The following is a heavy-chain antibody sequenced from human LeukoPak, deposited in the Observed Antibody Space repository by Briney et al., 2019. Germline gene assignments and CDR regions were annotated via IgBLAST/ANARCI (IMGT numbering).Heavy chain of an antibody. J-gene: IGHJ4*02. CDR2: ISSSGSTI. V-gene: IGHV3-48*03. D-gene: IGHD3-22*01. CDR3: ARDPTYDSSGYGAQYYFDY. Sequence: GGSLRLSCAASGFTFSSYEMNWVRQAPGKGLEWVSYISSSGSTIYYADSVKGRFTISRDNAKDSLYLQMNSLRAEDTAVYYCARDPTYDSSGYGAQYYFDYWGQGTLVTVSS. CDR1: GFTFSSYE.